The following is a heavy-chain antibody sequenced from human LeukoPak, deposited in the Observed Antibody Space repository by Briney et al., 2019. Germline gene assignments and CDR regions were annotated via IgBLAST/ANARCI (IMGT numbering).Heavy chain of an antibody. CDR2: ISGSGGST. J-gene: IGHJ4*02. CDR1: GFTFSSYA. Sequence: PGGSLRLSCAASGFTFSSYAMSWVRQAPGKGLEWVSAISGSGGSTYYADSVKGRFTISRDNSKNTLYLQMNSRRAADTPLYYCAKTTIQLWPSRGVDYWGQGTLVTVSS. D-gene: IGHD5-18*01. CDR3: AKTTIQLWPSRGVDY. V-gene: IGHV3-23*01.